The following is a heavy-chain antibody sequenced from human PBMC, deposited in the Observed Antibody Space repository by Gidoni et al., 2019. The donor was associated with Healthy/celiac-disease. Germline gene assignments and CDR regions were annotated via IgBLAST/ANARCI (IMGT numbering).Heavy chain of an antibody. D-gene: IGHD3-10*01. V-gene: IGHV4-31*03. CDR2: IYYSGRT. CDR1: GGSIRSGRYS. CDR3: AREKATGWFGELFRYYFDY. Sequence: QVQLQESGPGLVKPSQTLSLTCTVPGGSIRSGRYSWSWIRQHPVKGLEWIGYIYYSGRTYYKPSLKSRVTISVDTSKNQFALKLSSVTGADTAVYYCAREKATGWFGELFRYYFDYWGQGTLVTVSS. J-gene: IGHJ4*02.